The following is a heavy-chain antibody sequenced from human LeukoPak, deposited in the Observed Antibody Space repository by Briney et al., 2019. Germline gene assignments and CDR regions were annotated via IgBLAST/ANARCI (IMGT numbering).Heavy chain of an antibody. V-gene: IGHV3-23*01. Sequence: GGSLRLSCVASGFTFSSYAVTWVRPAPGKGLEWVSGISGGSTNTYYEDSVKGRFTISRDNSKNTLYLQMNSLRAEDTAVYYCAKDYSCAYWGQGTLVTVSS. CDR3: AKDYSCAY. J-gene: IGHJ4*02. D-gene: IGHD6-19*01. CDR2: ISGGSTNT. CDR1: GFTFSSYA.